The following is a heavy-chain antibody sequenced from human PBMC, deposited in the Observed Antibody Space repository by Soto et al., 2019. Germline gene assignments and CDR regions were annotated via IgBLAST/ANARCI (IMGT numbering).Heavy chain of an antibody. V-gene: IGHV1-69*02. D-gene: IGHD5-12*01. Sequence: QVQLVQSGAEVKKPGSSVKVSCKASGGTFSSYTISWVRQAPGQGLEWMGRIIPILGIANYAQKFQGRVTITADKSTSTAYMELISLRSEDTAVYYCARGLEMAPFAFDIWGQGTMVTVSS. CDR3: ARGLEMAPFAFDI. CDR2: IIPILGIA. CDR1: GGTFSSYT. J-gene: IGHJ3*02.